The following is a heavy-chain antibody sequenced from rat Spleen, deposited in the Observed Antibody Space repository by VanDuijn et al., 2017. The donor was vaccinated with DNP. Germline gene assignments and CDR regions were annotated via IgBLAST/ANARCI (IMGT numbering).Heavy chain of an antibody. Sequence: EVQLVESGGGLVQPGNSLKLSCAASGLTFSDYAMAWVRQSPKKGLEWVATIIYNSGSTFYRDSVKGRFSVSRDNAKSTLFLQMASLRSEDTATYYCTRQRLNWFSYWGQGTLVTVSS. CDR1: GLTFSDYA. CDR3: TRQRLNWFSY. CDR2: IIYNSGST. V-gene: IGHV5-17*01. J-gene: IGHJ3*01.